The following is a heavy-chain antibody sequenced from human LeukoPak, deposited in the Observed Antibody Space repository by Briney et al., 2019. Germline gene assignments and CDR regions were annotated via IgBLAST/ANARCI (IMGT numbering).Heavy chain of an antibody. D-gene: IGHD4-17*01. V-gene: IGHV4-4*07. Sequence: PSETLSLTCTVSGGSISSYYWSWIRQPAGKGLEWIGRIYTSGSTNYNPSLKGRVTMSVDTSKNQFSLKLSSVTAADTAVYYCASTVTTLDYYYYGMDVWGQGTTVTVSS. CDR2: IYTSGST. CDR3: ASTVTTLDYYYYGMDV. CDR1: GGSISSYY. J-gene: IGHJ6*02.